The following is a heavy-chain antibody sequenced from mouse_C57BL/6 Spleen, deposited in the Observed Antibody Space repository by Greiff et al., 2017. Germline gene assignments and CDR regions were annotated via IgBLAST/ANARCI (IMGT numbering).Heavy chain of an antibody. CDR3: ARSLRSLNWYFDV. Sequence: QVQLKQPGAELVRPGSSVKLSCKASGYTFTSYWMHWVKQRPIQGLEWIGNIDPSDSETHYNQKFKDKATLTVDKSSSTAYMQLSSLTSEDSAVYYCARSLRSLNWYFDVWGTGTTVTVSS. CDR1: GYTFTSYW. J-gene: IGHJ1*03. CDR2: IDPSDSET. D-gene: IGHD1-1*01. V-gene: IGHV1-52*01.